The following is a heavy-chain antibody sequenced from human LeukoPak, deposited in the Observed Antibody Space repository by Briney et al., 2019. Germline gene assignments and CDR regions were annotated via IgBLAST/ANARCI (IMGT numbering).Heavy chain of an antibody. Sequence: ASVKVSCKASGYXFSSYGISWVRQAPGQGLEWLGYISAYNGNTNYAQKVQGRITMTTDTYTSTAYMEMRSLRSDDTAVYYCARDCSGSSCYWIHWGQGTLVTVSS. J-gene: IGHJ4*02. CDR1: GYXFSSYG. CDR2: ISAYNGNT. CDR3: ARDCSGSSCYWIH. D-gene: IGHD2-15*01. V-gene: IGHV1-18*01.